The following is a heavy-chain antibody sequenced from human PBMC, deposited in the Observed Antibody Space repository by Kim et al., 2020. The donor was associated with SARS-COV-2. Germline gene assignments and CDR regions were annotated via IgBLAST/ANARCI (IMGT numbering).Heavy chain of an antibody. J-gene: IGHJ4*02. CDR3: ARVVGGSFDY. V-gene: IGHV3-21*01. CDR2: YI. D-gene: IGHD1-26*01. Sequence: YIYYADSVKGRFTISKDNAKNSLYLQMNSLRAEDTAVYYCARVVGGSFDYWGQGTLVTVSS.